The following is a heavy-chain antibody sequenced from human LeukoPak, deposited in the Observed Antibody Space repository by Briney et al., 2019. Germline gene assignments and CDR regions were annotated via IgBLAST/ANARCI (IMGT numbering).Heavy chain of an antibody. CDR2: IWYDGSNK. CDR3: ARDFSALGPQNWYFDL. CDR1: GFTFSSYG. Sequence: PGRSLRLSCAASGFTFSSYGMHWVRQAPGKGLEWVAVIWYDGSNKYYADSVKGRFTISRDNSKNTLYLQMNSLRAEDTAVYYCARDFSALGPQNWYFDLWGRGTLVTVSS. J-gene: IGHJ2*01. D-gene: IGHD2/OR15-2a*01. V-gene: IGHV3-33*01.